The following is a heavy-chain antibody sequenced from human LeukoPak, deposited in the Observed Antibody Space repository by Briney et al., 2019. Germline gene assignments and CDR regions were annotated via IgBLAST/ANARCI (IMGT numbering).Heavy chain of an antibody. CDR2: IRSKAYGGTT. CDR3: TSVGAGAFDY. CDR1: GFTLGDYA. D-gene: IGHD1-26*01. J-gene: IGHJ4*02. V-gene: IGHV3-49*04. Sequence: GGSLRLPCPASGFTLGDYAMSWVRQAPGKGLEWVGFIRSKAYGGTTEYAASVKGRFTISRDDSKSIAYLQMNSLKTEDTAVYYCTSVGAGAFDYWGQGTLVTVSS.